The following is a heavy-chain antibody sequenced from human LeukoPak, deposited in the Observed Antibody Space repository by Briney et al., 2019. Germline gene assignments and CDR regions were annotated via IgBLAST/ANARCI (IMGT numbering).Heavy chain of an antibody. CDR1: GFTFSSYA. CDR2: ISSSSSYI. D-gene: IGHD6-13*01. Sequence: GGSLRLSCAASGFTFSSYAMSWVRQAPGKGLEWVSSISSSSSYIYYADSVKGRFTISRDNAKNSLYLQMNSLRAEDTAVYYCARARYSSSWPVGFDYWGQGTLVTVSS. J-gene: IGHJ4*02. CDR3: ARARYSSSWPVGFDY. V-gene: IGHV3-21*01.